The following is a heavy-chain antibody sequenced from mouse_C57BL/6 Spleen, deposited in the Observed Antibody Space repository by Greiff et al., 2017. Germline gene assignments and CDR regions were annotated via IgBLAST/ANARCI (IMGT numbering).Heavy chain of an antibody. CDR2: IRSKSNNYAT. CDR3: VREDLPYAMDY. CDR1: GFSFNTYA. D-gene: IGHD5-1*01. Sequence: EVQGVESGGGLVQPKGSLKLSCAASGFSFNTYAMNWVRQAPGKGLEWVARIRSKSNNYATYYADSVKDRITISRDDSESMLYLQMNNLKTEDTAMYYCVREDLPYAMDYWGQGTSVTVSA. V-gene: IGHV10-1*01. J-gene: IGHJ4*01.